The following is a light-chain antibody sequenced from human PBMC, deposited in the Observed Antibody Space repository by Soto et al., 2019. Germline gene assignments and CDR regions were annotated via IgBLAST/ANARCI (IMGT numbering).Light chain of an antibody. CDR1: QSVGSNY. V-gene: IGKV3-20*01. Sequence: EIVLTQSPGTLALSPGERATLSCRASQSVGSNYLAWYQQKSGQAPRLLIYVASSRATGIPDRFSGSGSGTAFTLTITRLEPEDFAVYYCQQYATSPLTFGGGTKVEIK. J-gene: IGKJ4*01. CDR2: VAS. CDR3: QQYATSPLT.